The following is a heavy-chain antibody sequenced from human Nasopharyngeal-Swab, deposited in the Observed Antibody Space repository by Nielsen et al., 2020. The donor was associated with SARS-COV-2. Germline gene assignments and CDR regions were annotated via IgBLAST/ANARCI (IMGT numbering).Heavy chain of an antibody. CDR3: ARVRRDTIFGVVIIGTFDY. J-gene: IGHJ4*02. V-gene: IGHV4-59*01. CDR1: GGSISSYY. CDR2: IFFIGIT. D-gene: IGHD3-3*01. Sequence: SETLSLTCPVSGGSISSYYWSWIRQPPGKGLDWFGSIFFIGITNYTPSLKSRVTISVDTSKNQFSLKLSSVTVADTAVYYCARVRRDTIFGVVIIGTFDYWGQGTLVTVSS.